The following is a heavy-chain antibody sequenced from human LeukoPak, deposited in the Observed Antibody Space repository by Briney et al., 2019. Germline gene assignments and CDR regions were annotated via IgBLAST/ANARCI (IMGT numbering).Heavy chain of an antibody. CDR3: ARSTTVTGTVFVP. Sequence: ASVKVSCKASGGTFSSYAISWVRQAPGQGLEWMGGIIPIFGTANYAQKFQGRVTITADESTSTAYMELSSRRSEDTAVYYCARSTTVTGTVFVPWGQGTLVTVSS. J-gene: IGHJ5*02. D-gene: IGHD4-11*01. CDR2: IIPIFGTA. V-gene: IGHV1-69*13. CDR1: GGTFSSYA.